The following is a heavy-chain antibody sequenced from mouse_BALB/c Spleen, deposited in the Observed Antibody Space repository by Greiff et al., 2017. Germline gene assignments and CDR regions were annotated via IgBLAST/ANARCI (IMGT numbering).Heavy chain of an antibody. CDR2: INPSTGYT. CDR1: GYTFTSYW. V-gene: IGHV1-7*01. Sequence: QVHVKQSGAELAKPGASVKMSCTASGYTFTSYWMHWVKQRPGQGLEWIGYINPSTGYTEYNQKFKDKATLTADKSSSTAYMQLSSLTSEDSAVYYCAKSAGPCAYWGQGTLVTVAA. J-gene: IGHJ3*01. D-gene: IGHD6-1*01. CDR3: AKSAGPCAY.